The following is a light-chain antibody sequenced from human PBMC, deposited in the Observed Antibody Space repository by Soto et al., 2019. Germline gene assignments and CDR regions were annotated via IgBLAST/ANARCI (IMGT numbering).Light chain of an antibody. Sequence: EVVMTQSPATLSVSPGEGATLSCRASQSVTRNLAWYQRKPGQAPRLLIYDASTRATGIPGRFGGSGSGTEFTLTISSVQSEDFAGYYCQQYNNWPPYTFGQGTKLEIK. CDR3: QQYNNWPPYT. V-gene: IGKV3-15*01. CDR2: DAS. J-gene: IGKJ2*01. CDR1: QSVTRN.